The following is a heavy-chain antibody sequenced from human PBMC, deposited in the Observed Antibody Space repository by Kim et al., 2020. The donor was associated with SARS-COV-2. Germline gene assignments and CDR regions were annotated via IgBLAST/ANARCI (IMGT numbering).Heavy chain of an antibody. CDR1: GFTYSYYW. V-gene: IGHV3-7*03. CDR3: ARKGWDGSFYDN. Sequence: GGSLRLSCAASGFTYSYYWMSWVRQAPGKGLEWVANIKQDGSEETYVDSVRGRFFISRDNAMYSVYLQMNSLRVEDTATYFCARKGWDGSFYDNWGRGTLVTVSS. J-gene: IGHJ4*02. CDR2: IKQDGSEE. D-gene: IGHD1-26*01.